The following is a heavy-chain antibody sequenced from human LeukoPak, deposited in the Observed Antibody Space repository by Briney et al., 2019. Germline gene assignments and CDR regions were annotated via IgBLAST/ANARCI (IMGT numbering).Heavy chain of an antibody. V-gene: IGHV4-39*01. Sequence: NPSETLSLTCTVSGGSISSSTYYWGWIRQPPGKGLEWIGNIYYGGSTFYNPSLKSRVTISLDTSKNQSSLKLSSVTAADTAVYFCARQCSSTSCYSYWGQGTLVTVSS. CDR2: IYYGGST. J-gene: IGHJ4*02. CDR1: GGSISSSTYY. CDR3: ARQCSSTSCYSY. D-gene: IGHD2-2*01.